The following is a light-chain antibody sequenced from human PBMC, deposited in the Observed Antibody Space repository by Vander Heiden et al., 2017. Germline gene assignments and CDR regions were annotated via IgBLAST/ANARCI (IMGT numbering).Light chain of an antibody. CDR3: QSWDSSTVV. V-gene: IGLV3-1*01. CDR1: KLGDKY. Sequence: SYELTQPPSVSVSPGQTASITCSGDKLGDKYACWYQQKPGQSPVLVTYQDSKQPSGIPERFSGSNSGNTATLTISGTQAMDETDYYCQSWDSSTVVFGGGTKLTVL. J-gene: IGLJ2*01. CDR2: QDS.